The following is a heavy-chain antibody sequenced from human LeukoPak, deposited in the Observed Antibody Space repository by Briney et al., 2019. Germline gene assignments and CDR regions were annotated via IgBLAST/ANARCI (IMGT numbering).Heavy chain of an antibody. CDR3: AKVLGFGYYSPYFDF. Sequence: GGSLRLSCVASGFMFKDYGMNWVRLAPGKGPEWITFIQFDGSVEYYADSVRGRFTVSRDNSKNTLFLQMDGLRDEDTGVYYCAKVLGFGYYSPYFDFAGQGTVVTVSS. D-gene: IGHD3-22*01. CDR2: IQFDGSVE. V-gene: IGHV3-30*02. CDR1: GFMFKDYG. J-gene: IGHJ4*02.